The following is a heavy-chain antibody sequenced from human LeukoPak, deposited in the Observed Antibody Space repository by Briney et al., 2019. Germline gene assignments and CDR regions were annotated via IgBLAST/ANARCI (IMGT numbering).Heavy chain of an antibody. Sequence: SETLSLTCTVSGDSISHYYCSWIRQSPGKGLEWIGSIYYSGSTYYNPSLKSRVTISVDTSKNQFSLKLSSVTAADTAVYYCAREVTMVRGVNYYGMDVWGQGTTVTVSS. V-gene: IGHV4-59*12. D-gene: IGHD3-10*01. J-gene: IGHJ6*02. CDR1: GDSISHYY. CDR3: AREVTMVRGVNYYGMDV. CDR2: IYYSGST.